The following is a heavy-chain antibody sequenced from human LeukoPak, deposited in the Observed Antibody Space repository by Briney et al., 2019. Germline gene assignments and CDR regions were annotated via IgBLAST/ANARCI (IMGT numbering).Heavy chain of an antibody. CDR1: GFTFSSYG. CDR3: AGDRGSREDGMDV. D-gene: IGHD1-26*01. Sequence: GRSLRLSCAASGFTFSSYGMHWVRQAPGKGLEWVAVIWYDGNNKYYADFVKGRFTISRDNSKNTLYLQLNSLRAEDTAVYNCAGDRGSREDGMDVWGQGTTVTVSS. J-gene: IGHJ6*02. CDR2: IWYDGNNK. V-gene: IGHV3-33*01.